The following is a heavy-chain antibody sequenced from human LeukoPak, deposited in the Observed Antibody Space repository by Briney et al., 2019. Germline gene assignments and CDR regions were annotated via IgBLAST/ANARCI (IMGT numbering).Heavy chain of an antibody. D-gene: IGHD2/OR15-2a*01. V-gene: IGHV3-53*01. CDR3: ALTYYFERRGYSYFDY. CDR1: GFSVDGNY. CDR2: IFSGDST. Sequence: GGSLRLSCEVSGFSVDGNYMTWVRQVPGRGLEWVALIFSGDSTDYPDSVKGRFTISRDKSKNTLHLQMDSLRPEDTAMYYCALTYYFERRGYSYFDYWGQGALVTVSS. J-gene: IGHJ4*02.